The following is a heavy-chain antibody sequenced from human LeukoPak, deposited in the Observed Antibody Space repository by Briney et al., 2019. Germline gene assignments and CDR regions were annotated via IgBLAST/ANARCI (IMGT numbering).Heavy chain of an antibody. CDR2: IKEDGSEK. CDR3: AKLGSSGFIYWYFDL. Sequence: GGSLRLSCEASGFNFGEFWMAWVRQTPGKGLEWVADIKEDGSEKFYVDSVKGRFTISRDNSKNLLDLQMNRLRVEDTAVYYCAKLGSSGFIYWYFDLWGRGTLVTVSS. CDR1: GFNFGEFW. V-gene: IGHV3-7*01. J-gene: IGHJ2*01. D-gene: IGHD6-19*01.